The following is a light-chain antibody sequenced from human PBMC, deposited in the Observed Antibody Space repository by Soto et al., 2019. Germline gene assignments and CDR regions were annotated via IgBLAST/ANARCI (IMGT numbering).Light chain of an antibody. V-gene: IGLV2-14*03. CDR3: SSYTSINTVV. CDR2: DVS. CDR1: SSDVAGSNY. Sequence: QSVLTQPASVSGSLGQSITISCTGTSSDVAGSNYVSWYQHHPGKAPKLIIYDVSNRPSWVSYRFSGSKSGNTASLTISGLQAEDEADYYCSSYTSINTVVFGGGTKLTVL. J-gene: IGLJ2*01.